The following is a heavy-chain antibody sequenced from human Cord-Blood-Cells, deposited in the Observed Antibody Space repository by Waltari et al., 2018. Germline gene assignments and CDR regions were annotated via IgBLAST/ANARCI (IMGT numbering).Heavy chain of an antibody. V-gene: IGHV3-53*02. Sequence: EVQLVETGGGLIQPGGSLRLSCAASGFTVSSNYMSWVPQAPGKGLEWVAVIYSGGSTYYADSVNGRFTISRDNSKNTLYLQMNSLRAEDTAVYYCARDSGYDYFDYWGQGTLVTVSS. D-gene: IGHD5-12*01. CDR3: ARDSGYDYFDY. J-gene: IGHJ4*02. CDR1: GFTVSSNY. CDR2: IYSGGST.